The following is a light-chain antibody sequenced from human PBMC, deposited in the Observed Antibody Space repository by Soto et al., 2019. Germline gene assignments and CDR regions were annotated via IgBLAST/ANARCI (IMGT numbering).Light chain of an antibody. Sequence: EIVMTQSPATLSVSHGERATLSCRASQSVSSNLAWYQQKPGQAPRLLIYGASTRATGIPARFSGSGSGTEFTLTISSLQSEDFAVYYCQQYNGWPPLFGQGTRLEIK. J-gene: IGKJ5*01. CDR1: QSVSSN. CDR3: QQYNGWPPL. CDR2: GAS. V-gene: IGKV3-15*01.